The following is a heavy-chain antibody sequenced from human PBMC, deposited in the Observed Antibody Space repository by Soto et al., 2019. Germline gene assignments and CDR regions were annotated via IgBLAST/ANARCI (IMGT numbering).Heavy chain of an antibody. Sequence: GGSLRLSCSASGFTFSSYAMHWVRQAPGKGLEYVSAISSNGGSTYYADSVKGRFTISRDNSKNTLYLQMSSLRAEDTAVYYCVKDHVDIVATIYWFDPWGQGTLVTVSS. D-gene: IGHD5-12*01. CDR1: GFTFSSYA. CDR3: VKDHVDIVATIYWFDP. V-gene: IGHV3-64D*08. CDR2: ISSNGGST. J-gene: IGHJ5*02.